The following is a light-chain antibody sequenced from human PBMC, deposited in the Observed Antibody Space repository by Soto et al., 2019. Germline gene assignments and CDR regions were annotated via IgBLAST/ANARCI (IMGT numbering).Light chain of an antibody. CDR3: LQYYSTPWT. J-gene: IGKJ1*01. V-gene: IGKV4-1*01. CDR2: WAS. Sequence: DIVMTQSPDSLAVSLGERATINCKSSQSVLYSADNKNYLAWYQQKPGQSPKLLIYWASTRESGVPDRFSGSGSGTDFTLTISSLQAEDVALYYCLQYYSTPWTFGQGTKVDIK. CDR1: QSVLYSADNKNY.